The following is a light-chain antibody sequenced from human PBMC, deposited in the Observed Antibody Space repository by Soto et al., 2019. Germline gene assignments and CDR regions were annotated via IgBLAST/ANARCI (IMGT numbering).Light chain of an antibody. J-gene: IGLJ1*01. CDR2: KDS. CDR1: ALPKHY. Sequence: SYELTQPPSVSVSPGQTARITCSGDALPKHYAYWYQQKPGQAPVLGIYKDSERPSGIPERFSGSSSGTTVTLTISGVQAEDEADYYCQSADSSGTYVFGTETKVTVL. V-gene: IGLV3-25*02. CDR3: QSADSSGTYV.